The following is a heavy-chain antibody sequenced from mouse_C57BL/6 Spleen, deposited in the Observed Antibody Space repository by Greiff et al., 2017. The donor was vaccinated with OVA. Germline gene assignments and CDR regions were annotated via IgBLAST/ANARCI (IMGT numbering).Heavy chain of an antibody. CDR1: GFTFSNYW. CDR2: IRLKSDNYAT. J-gene: IGHJ3*01. CDR3: TSSPWFAY. V-gene: IGHV6-3*01. Sequence: EVQRVESGGGLVQPGGSMKLSCVASGFTFSNYWMNWVRQSPEKGLEWVAQIRLKSDNYATHYAESVKGRFTISRDDSKSRVYLQMNNLRSEDTGIYYCTSSPWFAYWGQGTLVTVSA.